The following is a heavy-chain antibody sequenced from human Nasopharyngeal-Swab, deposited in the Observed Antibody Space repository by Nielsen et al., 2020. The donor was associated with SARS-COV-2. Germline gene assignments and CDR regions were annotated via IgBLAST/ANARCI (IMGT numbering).Heavy chain of an antibody. CDR1: GFTFRTYV. V-gene: IGHV3-23*01. D-gene: IGHD2-21*02. CDR2: ISSSGDRT. J-gene: IGHJ4*02. CDR3: AKRIQDFYCFDY. Sequence: GESLKISCAASGFTFRTYVMTWVRQAPGKGPEWVSVISSSGDRTYYAESVKGRFTTSRDNPKNTLYLRMNSLRAEDTAVYYCAKRIQDFYCFDYWGQGTLVTVSS.